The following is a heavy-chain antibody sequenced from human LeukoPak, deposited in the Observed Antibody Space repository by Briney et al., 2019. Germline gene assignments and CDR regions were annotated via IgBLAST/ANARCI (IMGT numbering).Heavy chain of an antibody. CDR3: ANPITMVRVVTRY. CDR2: ISGSGGST. V-gene: IGHV3-23*01. Sequence: GGSLRLSCAASGFTFSSYAMSWVRQAPGKGLEWVSAISGSGGSTYYADSVKGRFTISRDNSKNTLYLQMNSLRAEDTAVYYCANPITMVRVVTRYWGQGTLVTVSS. D-gene: IGHD3-10*01. CDR1: GFTFSSYA. J-gene: IGHJ4*02.